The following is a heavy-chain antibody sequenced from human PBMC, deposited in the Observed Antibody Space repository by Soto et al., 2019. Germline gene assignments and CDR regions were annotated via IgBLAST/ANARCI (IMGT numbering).Heavy chain of an antibody. Sequence: SETLSLTCTVSGGSISSGGYYWSWIRQHPGKGLEWIGYIYYSGSTYYNPSLKSRVTISVDTSKNQFSLKLSSVTAADTAVYYCARDSRFDCSSTSCYYYYMDVWGKGTTVTVSS. D-gene: IGHD2-2*01. CDR1: GGSISSGGYY. J-gene: IGHJ6*03. CDR3: ARDSRFDCSSTSCYYYYMDV. CDR2: IYYSGST. V-gene: IGHV4-31*03.